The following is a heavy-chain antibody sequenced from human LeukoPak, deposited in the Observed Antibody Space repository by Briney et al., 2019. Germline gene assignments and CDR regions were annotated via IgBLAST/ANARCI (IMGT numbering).Heavy chain of an antibody. D-gene: IGHD3/OR15-3a*01. CDR2: IYYSGST. J-gene: IGHJ5*02. Sequence: SETLSLTCTVSGGSISSYYWSWIRQPPGKGLEWIGYIYYSGSTNYNPSLESRVTISVDTSKNQFSLKLSSVTAADTAVYYCARDGHGWFDPWGQGTLVTVSS. CDR3: ARDGHGWFDP. CDR1: GGSISSYY. V-gene: IGHV4-59*01.